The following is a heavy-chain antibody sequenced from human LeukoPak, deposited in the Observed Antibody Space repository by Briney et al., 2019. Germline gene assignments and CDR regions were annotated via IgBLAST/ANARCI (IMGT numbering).Heavy chain of an antibody. Sequence: ASVKVSCKASGYTFINYGISWVRQAPGQGLEWMGWISGYNGNTNYAQRLQGRVTMTIDTSTSTAYMELRSLRSDDTAVYYCARAWHQDTAMFKPDYWGQGTLVTVSS. CDR3: ARAWHQDTAMFKPDY. J-gene: IGHJ4*02. CDR2: ISGYNGNT. V-gene: IGHV1-18*01. CDR1: GYTFINYG. D-gene: IGHD5-18*01.